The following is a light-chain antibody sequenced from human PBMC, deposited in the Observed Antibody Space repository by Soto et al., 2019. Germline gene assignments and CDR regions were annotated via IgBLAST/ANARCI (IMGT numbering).Light chain of an antibody. CDR3: QQFYSSPVT. Sequence: DIVMTQSPDSLAVSLCERATINCKSSQSVFFSSNNKNCLSWYQQKPGQPPKLLIFWASTRVSGVPDRFSGSGSGTDFTLTISSLQAEDVAVYYCQQFYSSPVTFGQGTRLEIK. V-gene: IGKV4-1*01. CDR1: QSVFFSSNNKNC. CDR2: WAS. J-gene: IGKJ5*01.